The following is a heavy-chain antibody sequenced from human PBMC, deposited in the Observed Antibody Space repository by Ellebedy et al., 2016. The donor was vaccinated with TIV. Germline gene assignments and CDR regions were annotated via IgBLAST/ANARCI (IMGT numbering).Heavy chain of an antibody. CDR2: ISANNGDT. D-gene: IGHD7-27*01. V-gene: IGHV1-18*01. Sequence: ASVKVSXXASGYTFTSYGISWVRQAPGQGLEWMAWISANNGDTKYAQKFQDRVSMTTDTSTSTAYMELRSLRSDDTAVYYCAREMGTLPNFDYWGQGTLVTVPS. J-gene: IGHJ4*02. CDR1: GYTFTSYG. CDR3: AREMGTLPNFDY.